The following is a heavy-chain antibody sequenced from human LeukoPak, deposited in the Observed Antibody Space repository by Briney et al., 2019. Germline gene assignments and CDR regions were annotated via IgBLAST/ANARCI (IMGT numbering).Heavy chain of an antibody. D-gene: IGHD2-21*02. V-gene: IGHV3-7*01. Sequence: GGSLRLSCVVSGFTFNRCWMNWVRQAPGKGLEWVAHINPDGRDTYYVDSVKGRFTVSRENAQNSMYLQMNSLRVEDTAVYYCTSWGDTTAEYFQRWGQGTLVTASS. J-gene: IGHJ1*01. CDR2: INPDGRDT. CDR3: TSWGDTTAEYFQR. CDR1: GFTFNRCW.